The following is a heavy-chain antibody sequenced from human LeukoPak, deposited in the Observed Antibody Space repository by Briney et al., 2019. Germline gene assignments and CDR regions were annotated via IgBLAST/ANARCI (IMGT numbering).Heavy chain of an antibody. D-gene: IGHD2-2*01. CDR1: GGTFSSYT. V-gene: IGHV1-69*10. J-gene: IGHJ4*02. CDR3: ARDLAPCSSTSCYPYFDY. CDR2: IIPILGIA. Sequence: GASVKVSCKASGGTFSSYTISWVRQAPGQGVEWLGWIIPILGIANYAQKFQGRVTITAHKSTSTAYMELSSLRSEDTAVYYCARDLAPCSSTSCYPYFDYWGQGTLVTVSS.